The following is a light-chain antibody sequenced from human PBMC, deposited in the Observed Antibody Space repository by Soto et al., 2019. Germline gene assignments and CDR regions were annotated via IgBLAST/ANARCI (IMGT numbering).Light chain of an antibody. CDR2: GAS. CDR3: QQYGSSPNT. V-gene: IGKV3-20*01. CDR1: QSVSSSY. Sequence: EIVLAQSPGTLSLSPGERATLSCRASQSVSSSYLAWYQQKPGQAPRLLTYGASSRATGIPDRFRGSGSGTDFTLTISRLEPEDFAVYYCQQYGSSPNTFGQGTKVDIK. J-gene: IGKJ1*01.